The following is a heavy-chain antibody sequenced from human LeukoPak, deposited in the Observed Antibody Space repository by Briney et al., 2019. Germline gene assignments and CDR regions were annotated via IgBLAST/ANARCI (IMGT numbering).Heavy chain of an antibody. CDR3: ARVPGSGNSYLDY. CDR2: ISSNGGST. CDR1: GFTFSSYW. J-gene: IGHJ4*02. D-gene: IGHD3-10*01. V-gene: IGHV3-64*01. Sequence: GGSLRLSCAASGFTFSSYWMHWVRQAPGKGLEYVSAISSNGGSTYFANSVKGRFTISRDNSKNTLYLQMGSLRAEDMAVYYCARVPGSGNSYLDYWGQGTLVTVSS.